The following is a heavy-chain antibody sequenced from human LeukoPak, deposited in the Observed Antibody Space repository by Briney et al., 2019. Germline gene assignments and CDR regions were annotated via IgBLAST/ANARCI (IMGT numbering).Heavy chain of an antibody. CDR1: GFTFSSYG. V-gene: IGHV3-33*01. Sequence: PGGSLRLSCAASGFTFSSYGMHWVRQALGKGLEWVAVIWYDGSNKYYADSVKGRFTISRDNSKNTLYLQMNSLRAEDTAVYYCARDQDVATTATFDYSGQGTLVTVSS. D-gene: IGHD5-12*01. J-gene: IGHJ4*02. CDR2: IWYDGSNK. CDR3: ARDQDVATTATFDY.